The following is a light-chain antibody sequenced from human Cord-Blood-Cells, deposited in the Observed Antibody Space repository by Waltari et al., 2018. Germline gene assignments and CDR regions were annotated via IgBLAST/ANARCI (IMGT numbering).Light chain of an antibody. V-gene: IGLV1-40*01. Sequence: QSVLTQPPSVSGAPWQRVTISCTGSSSNIGAGYDVHWYQQLPGTAPKLLIYGNGNRPSGVPDRFSGSKSGTSASLAITGLQAEDEADYYCQSYDSSLSGYVFGTGTKVTVL. CDR1: SSNIGAGYD. CDR3: QSYDSSLSGYV. J-gene: IGLJ1*01. CDR2: GNG.